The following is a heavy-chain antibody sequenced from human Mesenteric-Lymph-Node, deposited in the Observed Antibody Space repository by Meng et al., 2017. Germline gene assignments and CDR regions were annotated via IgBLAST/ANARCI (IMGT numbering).Heavy chain of an antibody. CDR1: GGSISSSNW. CDR2: IYYSGNT. J-gene: IGHJ4*02. D-gene: IGHD1-1*01. V-gene: IGHV4-4*02. CDR3: ARRGSRYAYFDD. Sequence: QLEESGPGLVKPSGTLSLTCAVSGGSISSSNWWSWVRQPPGKGLEWIGYIYYSGNTYYNPSLKSRVTISIDTSKNQFSLKLTSVTAADTAVYYCARRGSRYAYFDDWGQGALVTVSS.